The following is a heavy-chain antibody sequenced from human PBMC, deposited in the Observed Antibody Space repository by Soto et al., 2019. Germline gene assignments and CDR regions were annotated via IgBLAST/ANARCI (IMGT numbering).Heavy chain of an antibody. CDR3: AGAKYYDFWSGYFLDY. J-gene: IGHJ4*02. D-gene: IGHD3-3*01. CDR2: IIPIFGTA. V-gene: IGHV1-69*01. CDR1: GGTFSSYA. Sequence: QVQLVQSGAEVKKPGSSVKVSCKASGGTFSSYAISWVRQAPGQGLEWMGGIIPIFGTANYAQKFQGRVTITADESTSTGYMELSSLRSEDTAVYYCAGAKYYDFWSGYFLDYWGQGTLVTVSS.